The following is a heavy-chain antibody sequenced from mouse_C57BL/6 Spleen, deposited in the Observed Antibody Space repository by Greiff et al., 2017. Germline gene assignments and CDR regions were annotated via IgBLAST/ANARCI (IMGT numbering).Heavy chain of an antibody. D-gene: IGHD1-1*01. Sequence: DVHLVESGPGLVKPSQSLSLTCSVTGYSITSGYYWNWIRQFPGNKLEWMGYISYDGSNNYNPSLKNRISITRDPSKNQFFLKLNSVTTEDTATYYCARNYGSSYYYAMDYWGQGTSVTVSS. V-gene: IGHV3-6*01. CDR3: ARNYGSSYYYAMDY. CDR1: GYSITSGYY. J-gene: IGHJ4*01. CDR2: ISYDGSN.